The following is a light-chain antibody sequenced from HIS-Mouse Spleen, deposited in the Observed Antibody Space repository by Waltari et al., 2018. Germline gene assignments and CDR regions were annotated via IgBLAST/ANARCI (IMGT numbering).Light chain of an antibody. CDR1: QGISSW. Sequence: DIQMTQSPSSVSASVGDRVTINCRASQGISSWLALYQQKPGKAPKLLIYAASSLQSGVPSRFSGSGSGTDFTLTISSLQPEDFATYYCQQANSFPWTFGQGTKVEIK. CDR3: QQANSFPWT. J-gene: IGKJ1*01. CDR2: AAS. V-gene: IGKV1-12*02.